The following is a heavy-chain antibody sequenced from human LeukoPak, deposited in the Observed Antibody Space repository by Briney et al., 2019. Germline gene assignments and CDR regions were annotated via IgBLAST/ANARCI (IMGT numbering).Heavy chain of an antibody. Sequence: NPSETLSLTCTVSGGSISSSSYYWGWIRQPPGKGLEWIGSIYYSGSTYYNPSLKSRVTISVDTSKNQFSLKLSSVTAADTAVYYCARGQQHKHFDYWGQGTLVTVSS. CDR2: IYYSGST. D-gene: IGHD6-13*01. CDR1: GGSISSSSYY. CDR3: ARGQQHKHFDY. V-gene: IGHV4-39*01. J-gene: IGHJ4*02.